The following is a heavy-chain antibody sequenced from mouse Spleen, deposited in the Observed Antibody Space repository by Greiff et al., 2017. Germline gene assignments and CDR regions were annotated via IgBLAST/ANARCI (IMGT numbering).Heavy chain of an antibody. CDR1: GYTFTDYN. D-gene: IGHD2-1*01. Sequence: VQLKQSGAELVRPGASVKIPCKASGYTFTDYNMDWVKQSHGKSLEWIGDINPNNGGTIYNQKFKGKATLTVDKSSSTAYMELRSLTSEDTAVYYCARSIYYGNYGYAMDYWGQGTSVTVSS. CDR3: ARSIYYGNYGYAMDY. CDR2: INPNNGGT. J-gene: IGHJ4*01. V-gene: IGHV1-18*01.